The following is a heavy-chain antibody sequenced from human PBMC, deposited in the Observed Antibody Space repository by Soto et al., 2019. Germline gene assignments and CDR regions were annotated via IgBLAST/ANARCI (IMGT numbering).Heavy chain of an antibody. CDR3: ARAPGPYDYYFDY. D-gene: IGHD3-22*01. J-gene: IGHJ4*02. CDR2: ISYDGSNK. CDR1: GFTFSSYA. V-gene: IGHV3-30-3*01. Sequence: QVQLVESGGGVVQPGRSLRLSCAASGFTFSSYAMHWVRQAPGKGLEWVAVISYDGSNKYYADSVKGRFNISRDNSKNTLYLQMNSLSAEDTAVYYCARAPGPYDYYFDYWGQGTLVTVSS.